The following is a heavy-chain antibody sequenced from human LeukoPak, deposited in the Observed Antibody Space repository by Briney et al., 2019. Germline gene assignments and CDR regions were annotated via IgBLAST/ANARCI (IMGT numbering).Heavy chain of an antibody. Sequence: GSSVKVSCKASGGTFSSYAISWVRQAPGQGLEWMGGIIPIFGTANYAQKFQGRVTITADGSTSTAYMELSSLRSEDTAVYYCARGGPYYDSSGPQDAFDIWGQGTMVTVSS. CDR3: ARGGPYYDSSGPQDAFDI. J-gene: IGHJ3*02. CDR2: IIPIFGTA. D-gene: IGHD3-22*01. V-gene: IGHV1-69*01. CDR1: GGTFSSYA.